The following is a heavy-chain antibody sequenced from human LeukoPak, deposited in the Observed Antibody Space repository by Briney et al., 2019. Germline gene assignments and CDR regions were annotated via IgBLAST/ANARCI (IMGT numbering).Heavy chain of an antibody. CDR2: MNQDGSEK. Sequence: GGSLRLPCAASGLRFGSYWMNWVRQAPGKGLEWVANMNQDGSEKNYVDSVKGRFTISRDNAKNSLYLQMNSLRAEDTAVYYCASGLELDYWGQGTLVTVSS. J-gene: IGHJ4*02. CDR1: GLRFGSYW. CDR3: ASGLELDY. V-gene: IGHV3-7*03.